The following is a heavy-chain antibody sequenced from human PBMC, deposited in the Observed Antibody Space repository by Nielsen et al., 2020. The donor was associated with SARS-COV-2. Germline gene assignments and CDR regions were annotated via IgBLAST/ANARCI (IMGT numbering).Heavy chain of an antibody. CDR3: ARSGGYDFWSMYYYYGMDV. Sequence: SVKVSCKASGGTFSSYAISWVRQAPGHGLEWMGGIIPIFGTANYAQKFQGRVTITADKSTSTAYMELSSLRSEDTAVYYCARSGGYDFWSMYYYYGMDVWGQGTTVTVSS. CDR2: IIPIFGTA. D-gene: IGHD3-3*01. J-gene: IGHJ6*02. CDR1: GGTFSSYA. V-gene: IGHV1-69*06.